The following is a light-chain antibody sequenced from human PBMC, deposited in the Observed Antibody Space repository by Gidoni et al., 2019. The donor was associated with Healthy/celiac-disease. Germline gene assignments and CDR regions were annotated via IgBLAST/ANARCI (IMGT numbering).Light chain of an antibody. CDR1: QSLLHSNGYNY. V-gene: IGKV2-28*01. CDR3: MQALQTPPAFT. J-gene: IGKJ3*01. CDR2: LGS. Sequence: DIVMTQSPLSLPVTPGEPASISYRSSQSLLHSNGYNYLDWYLQKPGQSPQLLIYLGSNRASGVPDRFSGSGSGTDFTLKISRVEAEDVGVYYCMQALQTPPAFTFGPGTKVDIK.